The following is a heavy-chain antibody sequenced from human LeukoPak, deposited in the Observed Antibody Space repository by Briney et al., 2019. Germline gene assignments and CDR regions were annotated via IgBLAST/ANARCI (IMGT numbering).Heavy chain of an antibody. D-gene: IGHD1-1*01. CDR3: ARGSGTIFDY. CDR2: IIPIFGTA. Sequence: SVRVSCKASGGTFSSYAISWVRQAPGQGLEWMGGIIPIFGTANYAQKFQGRVTMTRDTSISTAYMELSRLRSDDTAVYYCARGSGTIFDYWGQGTLVTVSS. J-gene: IGHJ4*02. CDR1: GGTFSSYA. V-gene: IGHV1-69*05.